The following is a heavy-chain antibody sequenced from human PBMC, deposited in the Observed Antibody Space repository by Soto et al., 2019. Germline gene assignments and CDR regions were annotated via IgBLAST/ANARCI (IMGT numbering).Heavy chain of an antibody. V-gene: IGHV1-46*03. D-gene: IGHD1-1*01. J-gene: IGHJ5*02. Sequence: QVQLVQSGAEVKKPGASVKVSCKAIGYSFTSHYMHWVRQAPGQGLEWMGTIYPGGVNIGYAQKFKGRVPMTKDTSTSTVYMELNCLTSEDTAVYYCAREQSWHDLVWRFDPWGQGTLVTVSS. CDR3: AREQSWHDLVWRFDP. CDR2: IYPGGVNI. CDR1: GYSFTSHY.